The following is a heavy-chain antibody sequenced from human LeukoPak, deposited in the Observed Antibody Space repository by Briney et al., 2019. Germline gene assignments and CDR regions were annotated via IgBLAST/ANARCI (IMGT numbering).Heavy chain of an antibody. CDR2: ISGSDSST. Sequence: GGSLRLSCAASGFTFSSSAMSWVRQAPGKGLEWVSTISGSDSSTHYADSVKGRFTISRDNSKNTLYLQMNSLRADDTAVSYCARDKGYSSSWYSGPAVGRDAFDIWGKGTMVTVSS. CDR3: ARDKGYSSSWYSGPAVGRDAFDI. D-gene: IGHD6-13*01. CDR1: GFTFSSSA. J-gene: IGHJ3*02. V-gene: IGHV3-23*01.